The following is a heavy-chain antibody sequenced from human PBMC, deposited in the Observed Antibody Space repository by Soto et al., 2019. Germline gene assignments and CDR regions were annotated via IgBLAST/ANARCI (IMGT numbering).Heavy chain of an antibody. D-gene: IGHD1-1*01. J-gene: IGHJ3*02. CDR2: IYYSGST. CDR1: GGSISSSSYY. CDR3: ARHERDAYAFGI. Sequence: SETLSLTCTVSGGSISSSSYYWGWIRQPPGKGLEWIGSIYYSGSTYYNTSLKSRVTISVDTSKNQFSLKLSSVTAADTAVYYCARHERDAYAFGIWGQGTMVTVSS. V-gene: IGHV4-39*01.